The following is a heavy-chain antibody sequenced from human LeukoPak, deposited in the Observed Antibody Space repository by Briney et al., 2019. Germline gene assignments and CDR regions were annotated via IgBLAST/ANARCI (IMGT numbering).Heavy chain of an antibody. D-gene: IGHD2-2*01. CDR3: ARLSRIVIPAAFSY. V-gene: IGHV4-39*01. CDR2: MYYSGST. CDR1: GGSISSSLYY. Sequence: SETLSLTCTVSGGSISSSLYYWGWIRQPPGMGLEWIGSMYYSGSTHYNPSLQSRVTISVDTSKNQLSLKLSSVTAADTAVYYCARLSRIVIPAAFSYWGQGTLVTVSS. J-gene: IGHJ4*02.